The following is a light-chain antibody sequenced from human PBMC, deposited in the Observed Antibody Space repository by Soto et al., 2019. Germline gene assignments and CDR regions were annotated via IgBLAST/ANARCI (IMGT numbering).Light chain of an antibody. J-gene: IGKJ1*01. CDR2: GAS. CDR3: QHYITSLTT. CDR1: QSVSSSY. Sequence: EIVLTQSPGTLSLSPGERATLSCRDSQSVSSSYLAWYQQKPGQAPRLLIYGASRRATGIPDMFIGSGSGTDFTLTISRLEPEDFAVYYCQHYITSLTTFGQGTKVDIK. V-gene: IGKV3-20*01.